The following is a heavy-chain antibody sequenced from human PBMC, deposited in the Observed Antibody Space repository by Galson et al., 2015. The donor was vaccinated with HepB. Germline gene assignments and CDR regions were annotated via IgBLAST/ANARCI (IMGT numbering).Heavy chain of an antibody. V-gene: IGHV4-31*03. Sequence: TLSLTCTVSGGSISSGGYYWSWIRQHPGTGLEWIGYIYYSGSTYYNPSLKSRVTISVDTSKNQFSLKLSSVTAADTAVYYCARDYYDSSGYYYGAIDYWGQGTLVTVSS. CDR1: GGSISSGGYY. CDR2: IYYSGST. J-gene: IGHJ4*02. CDR3: ARDYYDSSGYYYGAIDY. D-gene: IGHD3-22*01.